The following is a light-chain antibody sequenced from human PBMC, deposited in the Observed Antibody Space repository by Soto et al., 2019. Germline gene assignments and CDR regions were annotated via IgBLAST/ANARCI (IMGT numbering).Light chain of an antibody. CDR1: QDISRY. CDR3: QQYDGLRVT. V-gene: IGKV1-33*01. J-gene: IGKJ3*01. CDR2: DAS. Sequence: DIQMTQSPSSLAASVGDRVTITCQASQDISRYLNWYQQKPGRAPKLLIYDASKMETEVPSRFSGSGSGTGFTFTITSLQTEDIGRYYCQQYDGLRVTFGPGTKVEIK.